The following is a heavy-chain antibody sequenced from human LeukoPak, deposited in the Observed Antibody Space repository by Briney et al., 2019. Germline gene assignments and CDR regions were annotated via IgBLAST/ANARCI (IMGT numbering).Heavy chain of an antibody. V-gene: IGHV3-66*01. Sequence: GGSLRLSCAASGFTVSSNYMSWVRQAPGKGLEWVSVIYSGGSTYYADSVKGRFTISRDNSKNTLYLQMNSLRAEDTAVYYCAREAQYGPGEVVYFDYWGQGTLVTVSS. J-gene: IGHJ4*02. CDR3: AREAQYGPGEVVYFDY. D-gene: IGHD3-10*01. CDR2: IYSGGST. CDR1: GFTVSSNY.